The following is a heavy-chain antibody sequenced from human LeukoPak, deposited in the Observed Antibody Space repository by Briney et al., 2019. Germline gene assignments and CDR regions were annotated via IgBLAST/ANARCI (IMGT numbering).Heavy chain of an antibody. CDR3: AKAPYDFWSGYYPGDY. V-gene: IGHV3-23*01. Sequence: SGGSLRLSCAASGFTFSSYAMSWVRQAPGKGLEWVSAISGSGGSTYYADSVKGRFAISRDNSKNTLYLQMNSLRAEDTAVYYCAKAPYDFWSGYYPGDYWGQGTLVTVSS. J-gene: IGHJ4*02. CDR1: GFTFSSYA. CDR2: ISGSGGST. D-gene: IGHD3-3*01.